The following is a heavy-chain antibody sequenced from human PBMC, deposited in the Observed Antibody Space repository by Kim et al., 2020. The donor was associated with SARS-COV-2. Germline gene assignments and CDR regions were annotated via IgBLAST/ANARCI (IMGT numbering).Heavy chain of an antibody. CDR2: STI. J-gene: IGHJ4*02. Sequence: STIYYADSVKGRFTISRDNAKNSLYLQMNSLRAEDTAVYYCASGGSSLGYWGQGTLVTVSS. V-gene: IGHV3-48*03. D-gene: IGHD2-15*01. CDR3: ASGGSSLGY.